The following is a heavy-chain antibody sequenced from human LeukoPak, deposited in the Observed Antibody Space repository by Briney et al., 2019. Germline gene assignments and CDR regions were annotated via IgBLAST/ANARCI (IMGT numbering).Heavy chain of an antibody. D-gene: IGHD4-17*01. CDR3: ARGRWTATETTYYLDY. V-gene: IGHV1-3*01. CDR2: INAGNGKT. Sequence: ASVKVSYKASGYSFGDYAIHWVRQAPGQRLEWMGWINAGNGKTKYPQNFQARVTITRDRSASTAYMELSSLRSEDTSVYYCARGRWTATETTYYLDYWGQGTLVTVSS. CDR1: GYSFGDYA. J-gene: IGHJ4*02.